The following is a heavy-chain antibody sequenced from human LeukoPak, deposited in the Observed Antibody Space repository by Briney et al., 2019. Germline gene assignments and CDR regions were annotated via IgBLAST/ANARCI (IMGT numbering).Heavy chain of an antibody. J-gene: IGHJ4*02. CDR2: INHSGST. CDR1: GGSFSGYY. V-gene: IGHV4-34*01. D-gene: IGHD3-22*01. CDR3: ARTGYDSSGYYFPFDY. Sequence: SETLSLTCAVYGGSFSGYYWSWIRQPPGKGLEWIGEINHSGSTNYNPSLKSRVTISVDTSKNQFSLKLSSVTAADTAVYYCARTGYDSSGYYFPFDYWGQGTLVTVSS.